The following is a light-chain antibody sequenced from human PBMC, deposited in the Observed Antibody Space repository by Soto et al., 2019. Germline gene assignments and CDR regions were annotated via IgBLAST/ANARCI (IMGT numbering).Light chain of an antibody. Sequence: QSALTQPASVSGSPGQSITISCTGTSSDVGDYNYVSWYQQHPGKAPKLMIYDVSNRPSGVSNRFSGSNSGNTASLTSSGLQAEDEADYYCSSYTSSSVVFGGGTKLTVI. CDR2: DVS. CDR3: SSYTSSSVV. CDR1: SSDVGDYNY. J-gene: IGLJ2*01. V-gene: IGLV2-14*03.